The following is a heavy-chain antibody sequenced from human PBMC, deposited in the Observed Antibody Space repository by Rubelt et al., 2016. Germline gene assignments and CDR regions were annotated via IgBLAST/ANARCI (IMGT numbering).Heavy chain of an antibody. CDR3: AGDERGFGGSENYGWFDP. CDR2: ITASTTTI. CDR1: GFTFTSYS. V-gene: IGHV3-48*02. Sequence: EVQLVESGGTLVKPGGSLRLSCTASGFTFTSYSMNWVRQAPGKGLEWVSFITASTTTIYYADSVRGRFTIPRDHFQNTLYLQMNSLKDEDAAFYYCAGDERGFGGSENYGWFDPWGQGTLVSVSS. J-gene: IGHJ5*02. D-gene: IGHD3-10*01.